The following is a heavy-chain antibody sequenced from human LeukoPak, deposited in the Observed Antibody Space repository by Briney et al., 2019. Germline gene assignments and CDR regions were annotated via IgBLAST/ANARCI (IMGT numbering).Heavy chain of an antibody. D-gene: IGHD3-22*01. CDR1: GFTVSTNY. V-gene: IGHV3-66*01. CDR3: AKDHSVSGYDSSGYYYTFDY. J-gene: IGHJ4*02. Sequence: PGGSLRLSCAASGFTVSTNYMSWVRQAPGKGLEWVSVIYSGGSTYYVDSVKGRFTISRDNSKNTLYLQMNSLRAEDTAVYYCAKDHSVSGYDSSGYYYTFDYWGQGTLVTVSS. CDR2: IYSGGST.